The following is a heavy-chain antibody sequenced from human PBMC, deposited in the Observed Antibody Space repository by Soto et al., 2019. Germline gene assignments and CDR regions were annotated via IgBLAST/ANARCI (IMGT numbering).Heavy chain of an antibody. CDR3: PRDVPRPCSGRA. J-gene: IGHJ4*02. CDR2: ISSSSSNI. D-gene: IGHD1-1*01. Sequence: EVQLVESGGGLVKPGGSLRLSCAASGFTFSSYSMNWVRQAPGKGLEWVSSISSSSSNIYYADSVKGRFTISRDNAKNSHYLQMSSLNAEETVVYSCPRDVPRPCSGRAWGQGTLVTVSS. V-gene: IGHV3-21*01. CDR1: GFTFSSYS.